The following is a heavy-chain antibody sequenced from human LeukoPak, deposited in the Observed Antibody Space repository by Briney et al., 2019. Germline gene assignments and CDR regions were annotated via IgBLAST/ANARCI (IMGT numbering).Heavy chain of an antibody. D-gene: IGHD5-18*01. CDR2: ISAYNGNT. CDR3: ARDREARRFGYSYGLFDY. Sequence: ASVKVSCKASGYTFTSYGISWVRQAPGQGLEWMGWISAYNGNTNYAQKLQGRVTMTTDTSTSTAYMELRSLRSDDTAAYYCARDREARRFGYSYGLFDYWGQGTLVTVSS. CDR1: GYTFTSYG. J-gene: IGHJ4*02. V-gene: IGHV1-18*01.